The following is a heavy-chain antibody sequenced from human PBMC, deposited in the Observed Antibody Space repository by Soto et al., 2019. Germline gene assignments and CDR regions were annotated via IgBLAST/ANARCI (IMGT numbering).Heavy chain of an antibody. J-gene: IGHJ6*02. CDR1: GYRFTSYC. CDR2: ICPGDSDT. V-gene: IGHV5-51*01. D-gene: IGHD1-26*01. Sequence: PGESLKISCKGSGYRFTSYCIAWVRQMPGKGLEWMGIICPGDSDTRYSPSFQGQVTISADKSISTAYLQWSSLKASDTAMYYCARHEYLGSYYPYGMDVWGQGATVTVSS. CDR3: ARHEYLGSYYPYGMDV.